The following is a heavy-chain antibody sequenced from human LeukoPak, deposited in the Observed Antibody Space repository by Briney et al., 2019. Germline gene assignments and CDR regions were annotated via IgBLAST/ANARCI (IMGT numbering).Heavy chain of an antibody. CDR1: GGTFSSYA. J-gene: IGHJ6*02. D-gene: IGHD2-2*01. CDR3: ARDSTGYCSSTSCYGGYYYYGMDV. V-gene: IGHV1-69*13. Sequence: GASVKVSCKASGGTFSSYAISWVRQAPGQGLEWMGGIIPIFGTANYAQKFQGRVTITADESTSTAYMELSSLRSEDTAVYYCARDSTGYCSSTSCYGGYYYYGMDVWGQGTTVTASS. CDR2: IIPIFGTA.